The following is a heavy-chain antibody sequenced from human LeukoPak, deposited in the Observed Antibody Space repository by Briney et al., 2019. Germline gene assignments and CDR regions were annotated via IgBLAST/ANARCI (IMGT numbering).Heavy chain of an antibody. J-gene: IGHJ4*02. V-gene: IGHV1-18*01. CDR1: GYTFTSYG. Sequence: ASVKVSCKASGYTFTSYGISWVRQAPGQGLEWMGWISAYAQKFQGRVTMTTDTSTSTAYMELRSLRSDDTAVYYCARRFNYYDSSGYYEGFYFDYWGQGTLGTVSS. D-gene: IGHD3-22*01. CDR2: ISAY. CDR3: ARRFNYYDSSGYYEGFYFDY.